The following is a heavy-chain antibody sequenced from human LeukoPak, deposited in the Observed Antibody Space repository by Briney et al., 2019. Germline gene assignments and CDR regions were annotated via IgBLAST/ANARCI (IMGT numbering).Heavy chain of an antibody. Sequence: SETLSLTCTVSGASISGTDYYWTWTRHHPGEDLEWLGFIHFSGTIYYNPSLRSRLIISADTAKNQMSLKLSSMTAADTAVYYCAAGGDTAKGGKYWSQGTQVTVSS. CDR2: IHFSGTI. V-gene: IGHV4-31*03. CDR1: GASISGTDYY. CDR3: AAGGDTAKGGKY. J-gene: IGHJ4*02. D-gene: IGHD5-18*01.